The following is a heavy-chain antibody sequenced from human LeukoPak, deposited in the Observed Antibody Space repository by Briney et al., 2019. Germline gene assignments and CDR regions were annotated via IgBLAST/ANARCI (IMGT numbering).Heavy chain of an antibody. J-gene: IGHJ4*02. Sequence: PGGSLRLSCAASGSTFSSYGMHWVRQAPGKGLEWVAFIRYDGSNKYYADSVKGRFTISRDNSKNTLYLQMNSLRAEDTAVYYCAKSRPLIAVATYFDYWGQGTLVTVSS. CDR1: GSTFSSYG. V-gene: IGHV3-30*02. D-gene: IGHD6-19*01. CDR3: AKSRPLIAVATYFDY. CDR2: IRYDGSNK.